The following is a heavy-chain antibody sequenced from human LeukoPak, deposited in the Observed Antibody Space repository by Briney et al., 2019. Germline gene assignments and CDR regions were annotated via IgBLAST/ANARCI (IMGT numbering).Heavy chain of an antibody. CDR3: GGLKSSGYLIEY. Sequence: PGGSLRLSCAASGFIVSSNYMSWVRQAPGKGLEWVSVIYGGGSTYYAGSVKGRFTISKDNSKNTLYLQMNSLIIDDTAVYYCGGLKSSGYLIEYWGQGTLVTVSS. D-gene: IGHD3-22*01. CDR1: GFIVSSNY. V-gene: IGHV3-53*01. CDR2: IYGGGST. J-gene: IGHJ4*02.